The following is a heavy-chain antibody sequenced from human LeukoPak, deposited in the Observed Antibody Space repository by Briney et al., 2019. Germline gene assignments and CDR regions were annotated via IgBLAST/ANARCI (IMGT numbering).Heavy chain of an antibody. Sequence: ASVKVSCKVSGYTLTELSMHWVRQAPGKGLEWMGGFDPEDGETIYAQKFQGRVTMTRDMSTSTVYMELSSLRSEDTAVYYCAREGSGWPKFDYWGQGTLVTVSS. CDR2: FDPEDGET. V-gene: IGHV1-24*01. CDR1: GYTLTELS. J-gene: IGHJ4*02. D-gene: IGHD6-19*01. CDR3: AREGSGWPKFDY.